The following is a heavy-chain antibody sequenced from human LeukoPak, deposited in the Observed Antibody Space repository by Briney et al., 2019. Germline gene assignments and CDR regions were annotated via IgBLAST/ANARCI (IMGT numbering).Heavy chain of an antibody. CDR2: LKSDGSDK. CDR1: EFTFSSNW. J-gene: IGHJ4*02. CDR3: ASGSGWRQLY. D-gene: IGHD5-24*01. Sequence: GGSLRLSCVVSEFTFSSNWMNWFRQAPGKGLEWVANLKSDGSDKYYADSVKGRFTISRDNAKNSLYLQMNSLKAEDTAVYYCASGSGWRQLYWGQGTLVTVSP. V-gene: IGHV3-7*01.